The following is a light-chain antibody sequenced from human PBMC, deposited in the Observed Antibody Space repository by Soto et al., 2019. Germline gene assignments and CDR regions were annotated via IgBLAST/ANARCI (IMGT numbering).Light chain of an antibody. Sequence: ESVLTQFPATVSLSPPGRASLSRMARQSVSSYLAWYQQNPGQAPSLLIYDAPNRATGMPATFSGSGSGTDFTLTISSLEPEDFAVYYCQQRSNWPPINFGQGTRLEIK. CDR2: DAP. CDR1: QSVSSY. J-gene: IGKJ5*01. V-gene: IGKV3-11*01. CDR3: QQRSNWPPIN.